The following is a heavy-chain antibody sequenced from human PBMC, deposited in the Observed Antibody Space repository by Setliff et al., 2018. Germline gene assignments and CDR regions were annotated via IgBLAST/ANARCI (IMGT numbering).Heavy chain of an antibody. CDR3: ARHKSNGSGSYPSLYMDV. CDR2: IYYSGST. CDR1: GGSISSGNYY. V-gene: IGHV4-39*01. D-gene: IGHD3-10*01. Sequence: SETLSLTCRVSGGSISSGNYYWGLIRQPPVKGLEWVATIYYSGSTYSNPSLKSRLIISVDAPDNQFSVKLSSVTAADTAVYYCARHKSNGSGSYPSLYMDVWGKGIMVTVSS. J-gene: IGHJ6*03.